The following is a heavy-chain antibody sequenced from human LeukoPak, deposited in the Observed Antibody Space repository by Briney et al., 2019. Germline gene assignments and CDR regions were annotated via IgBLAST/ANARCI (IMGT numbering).Heavy chain of an antibody. Sequence: GGPRGLPGPALGSTFSSYAWTWARQPPGKGWEGVEVISYDGSNKYYADSVKGRFTISRDNSKNTLFLQMSSLRTDDTAVYYCARDSQIMSGTVEYFDYWGQGTLVTVSS. CDR1: GSTFSSYA. J-gene: IGHJ4*02. V-gene: IGHV3-30*03. CDR3: ARDSQIMSGTVEYFDY. D-gene: IGHD3-16*01. CDR2: ISYDGSNK.